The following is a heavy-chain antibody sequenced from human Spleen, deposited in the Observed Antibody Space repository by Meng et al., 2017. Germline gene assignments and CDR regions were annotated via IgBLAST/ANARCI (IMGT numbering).Heavy chain of an antibody. CDR3: ARVTNGVVSFDP. CDR2: ILYTGRT. V-gene: IGHV4-59*01. Sequence: QVQLQESGPVLVKPSGTLSLTCLVSGDSITTDYWSWIRQPPGKGLEWIGYILYTGRTDYNPSLRGRVTISIDTSKTQFSLHLSSVTAADTAVYYCARVTNGVVSFDPWGQGTLVTVSS. J-gene: IGHJ5*02. D-gene: IGHD2-2*01. CDR1: GDSITTDY.